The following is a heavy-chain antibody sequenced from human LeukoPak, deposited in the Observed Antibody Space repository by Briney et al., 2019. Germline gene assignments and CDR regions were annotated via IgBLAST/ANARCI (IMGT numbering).Heavy chain of an antibody. D-gene: IGHD5/OR15-5a*01. Sequence: PSETLSLTCAVSGGSISSGGYSWSWIRQPPGKGLEWIGYIHHSGSTYYNPSLKSRVTISVDRSKNQFSLKLSSVTAADTAVYYCARASTITPPYFDYWGQGTLVTVSS. CDR1: GGSISSGGYS. CDR3: ARASTITPPYFDY. V-gene: IGHV4-30-2*01. J-gene: IGHJ4*02. CDR2: IHHSGST.